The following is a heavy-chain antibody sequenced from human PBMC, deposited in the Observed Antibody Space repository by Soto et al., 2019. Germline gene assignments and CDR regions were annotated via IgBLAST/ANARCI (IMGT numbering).Heavy chain of an antibody. CDR3: ARRGYYPPRVGDFDY. Sequence: SETLSLTCAVYGGSFSGYYWSWIRQPPGKGLEWIGEINHSGSTNYNPSLKSRVTISVDTSKNQFSLKLSSVTAADTAVYYCARRGYYPPRVGDFDYWGQGTLVTVSS. J-gene: IGHJ4*02. D-gene: IGHD3-3*01. CDR1: GGSFSGYY. V-gene: IGHV4-34*01. CDR2: INHSGST.